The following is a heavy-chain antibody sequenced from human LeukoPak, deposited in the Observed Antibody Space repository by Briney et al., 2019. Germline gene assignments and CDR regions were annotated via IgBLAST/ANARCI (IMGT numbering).Heavy chain of an antibody. CDR1: GFSFSDYG. CDR3: AKVGGRSWFYFDN. V-gene: IGHV3-30*18. D-gene: IGHD6-13*01. CDR2: ITDDGSDK. Sequence: GGSLRLSCAASGFSFSDYGMDWVRRAPGKGLEWVAVITDDGSDKYYTDSVKGRFSISRDNSKNTLYLQMNSLRPEDTAIYYCAKVGGRSWFYFDNWGQGTVVTVSS. J-gene: IGHJ4*02.